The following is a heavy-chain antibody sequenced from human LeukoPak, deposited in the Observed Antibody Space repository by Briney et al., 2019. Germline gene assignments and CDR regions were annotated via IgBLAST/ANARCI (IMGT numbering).Heavy chain of an antibody. Sequence: GGSLRLSCAASGFTFSSYWMHWVRQPPGKGLVWVSCINSHGSTTSYADSVKGRFTISRDNAKNSLYLQMNSLRAEDTAVYYCARDRYYYDSSGRALGMDVWGKGTTVTVSS. CDR3: ARDRYYYDSSGRALGMDV. CDR2: INSHGSTT. D-gene: IGHD3-22*01. CDR1: GFTFSSYW. J-gene: IGHJ6*03. V-gene: IGHV3-74*01.